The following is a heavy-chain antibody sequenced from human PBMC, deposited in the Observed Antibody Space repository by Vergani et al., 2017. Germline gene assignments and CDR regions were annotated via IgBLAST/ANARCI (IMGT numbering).Heavy chain of an antibody. V-gene: IGHV4-34*01. D-gene: IGHD3-10*01. J-gene: IGHJ4*02. CDR3: ARGSWQSSRPFDY. CDR2: INHSGSN. CDR1: GGSFSGYY. Sequence: QVQLQQWGAGLLKPSETLSLTCAVYGGSFSGYYWSWIRQPPGKGLEWIGEINHSGSNNYNPSLKSRVTISVDTSKNQFSMNLSSVSAADAAVYYCARGSWQSSRPFDYWGQGILVTVSS.